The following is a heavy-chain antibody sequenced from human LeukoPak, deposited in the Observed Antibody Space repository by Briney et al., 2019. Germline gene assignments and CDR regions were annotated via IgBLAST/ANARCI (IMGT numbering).Heavy chain of an antibody. V-gene: IGHV1-46*03. Sequence: GASVKVSCKASGYTFSTYYMHWVRQAPGQGLEWMGIIDPTGGGTSHAQKFQGRVTMTRDTSTSTVYMELSSLRSEDTAVYYCARPTALGMYYFDYWGQGTLATVSS. CDR2: IDPTGGGT. CDR1: GYTFSTYY. CDR3: ARPTALGMYYFDY. J-gene: IGHJ4*02. D-gene: IGHD5-18*01.